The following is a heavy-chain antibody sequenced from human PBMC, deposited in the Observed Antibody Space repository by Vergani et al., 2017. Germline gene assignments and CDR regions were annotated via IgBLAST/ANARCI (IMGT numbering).Heavy chain of an antibody. V-gene: IGHV4-59*01. CDR1: GGSISSYY. Sequence: QVQLQESGPGLVKPSETLSLTCTVSGGSISSYYWSWIRQPPGKGLEWIGYIYYSGSTNYNTSLKSRVTISVDTSKNQFSLKLSSVTAADTAVYYCARGSDGDLRGLWVDPWGQGTLVTVSS. J-gene: IGHJ5*02. CDR3: ARGSDGDLRGLWVDP. D-gene: IGHD4-17*01. CDR2: IYYSGST.